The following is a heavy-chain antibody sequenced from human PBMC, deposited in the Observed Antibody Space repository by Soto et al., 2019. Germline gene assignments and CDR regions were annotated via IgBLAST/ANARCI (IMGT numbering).Heavy chain of an antibody. V-gene: IGHV3-20*04. CDR1: GFTFDDYG. CDR3: ARGVDTAMVTIFPTVYFDY. J-gene: IGHJ4*02. Sequence: PGGSLRLSCAASGFTFDDYGMSWVRQAPGKGLEWVSGINWNGGSTGYADSVKGRFTISRDNAKNSLYLQMNSLRAEDTALYYCARGVDTAMVTIFPTVYFDYWGQGTLVTVSS. D-gene: IGHD5-18*01. CDR2: INWNGGST.